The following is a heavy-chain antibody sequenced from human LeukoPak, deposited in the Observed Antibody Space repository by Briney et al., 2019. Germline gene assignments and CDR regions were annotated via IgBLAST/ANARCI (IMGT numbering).Heavy chain of an antibody. J-gene: IGHJ4*02. Sequence: GGSLRLSCAASGFTFSNYWMSWVRQAPGKGLEWVANTKEDGSEKNYVDSVKGRFTISRDNAQDSLYLQMNSLRAEDTAVYYCARDRGYSNFDYWGQGTLVTVSS. D-gene: IGHD4-11*01. CDR1: GFTFSNYW. CDR2: TKEDGSEK. V-gene: IGHV3-7*01. CDR3: ARDRGYSNFDY.